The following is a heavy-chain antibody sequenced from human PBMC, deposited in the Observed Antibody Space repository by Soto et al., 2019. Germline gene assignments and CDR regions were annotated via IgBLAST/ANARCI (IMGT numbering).Heavy chain of an antibody. D-gene: IGHD2-15*01. V-gene: IGHV4-59*01. J-gene: IGHJ4*02. Sequence: SETVSLTCTVSSGSISRYYWSWIGQPPGKGLEWIGYIYYTASTNYNPSLKSRVTMSVDTSKNQLSLKLSSVTAADTAVYYCARGYCSCSTSSSTTIDSRGQGTLVPVSA. CDR2: IYYTAST. CDR1: SGSISRYY. CDR3: ARGYCSCSTSSSTTIDS.